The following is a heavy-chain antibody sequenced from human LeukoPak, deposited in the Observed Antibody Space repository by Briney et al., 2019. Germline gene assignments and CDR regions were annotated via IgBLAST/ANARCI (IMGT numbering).Heavy chain of an antibody. CDR3: ARGVYSGSYYFDY. Sequence: PGGTLRLSCAASGFTFSSYGMTWVRQAPGKGLEWVSSISSSSSYIYYADSVKGRFTISRDNAKNSLYLQMNSLRAEDTAVYYCARGVYSGSYYFDYWGQGTLVTVFS. CDR2: ISSSSSYI. V-gene: IGHV3-21*01. D-gene: IGHD1-26*01. CDR1: GFTFSSYG. J-gene: IGHJ4*02.